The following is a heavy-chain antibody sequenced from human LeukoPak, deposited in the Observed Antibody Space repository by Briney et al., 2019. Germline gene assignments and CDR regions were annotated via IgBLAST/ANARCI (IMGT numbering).Heavy chain of an antibody. CDR2: IYSGGST. V-gene: IGHV3-53*01. CDR1: GFTVSSNY. Sequence: GGSLRLSCAASGFTVSSNYMSWVRQAPGKGLEWVSGIYSGGSTYYVDSVKGRFTISRDNSKNTLYPQMNSLRSEDTAVYYCAREMATIDPFGYYYYYYMDVWGKGTTVTVSS. J-gene: IGHJ6*03. CDR3: AREMATIDPFGYYYYYYMDV. D-gene: IGHD5-24*01.